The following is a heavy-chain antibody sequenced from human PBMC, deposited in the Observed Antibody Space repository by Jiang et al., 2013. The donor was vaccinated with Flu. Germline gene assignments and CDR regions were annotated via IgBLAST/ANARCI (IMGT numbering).Heavy chain of an antibody. CDR3: ARAPIAYCGGDCYSYYYYGMDV. CDR1: GDSVSSNSAA. V-gene: IGHV6-1*01. J-gene: IGHJ6*02. CDR2: TYYRSKWYN. Sequence: QTLSLTCAISGDSVSSNSAAWNWIRQSPSRGLEWLGRTYYRSKWYNDYAVSVKSRITINPDTSKNQFSLQLNSVTPEDTAVYYCARAPIAYCGGDCYSYYYYGMDVWGQGTT. D-gene: IGHD2-21*02.